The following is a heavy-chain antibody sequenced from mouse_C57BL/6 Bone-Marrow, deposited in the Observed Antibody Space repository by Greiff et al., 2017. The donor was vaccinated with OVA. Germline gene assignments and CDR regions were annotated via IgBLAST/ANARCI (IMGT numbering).Heavy chain of an antibody. D-gene: IGHD1-1*01. CDR3: AKTGFITTVVATLDWYFDV. Sequence: QVQLQQSGPGLVQPSQSLSITCTVSGFSLTSYGVHWVRQPPGKGLEWLGVIWSGGSTDYNAAFISRRSISKDNSKSQVFFKMNSLQADDTAIYYCAKTGFITTVVATLDWYFDVWGTGTTVTVSS. CDR1: GFSLTSYG. J-gene: IGHJ1*03. CDR2: IWSGGST. V-gene: IGHV2-4*01.